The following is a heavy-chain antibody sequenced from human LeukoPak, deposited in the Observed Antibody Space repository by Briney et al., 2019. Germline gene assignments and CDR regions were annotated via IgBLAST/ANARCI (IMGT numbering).Heavy chain of an antibody. CDR2: ISSSSSYI. CDR1: GFTFSSYS. CDR3: ARTYNWNDGHDAFDI. Sequence: GGSLRLSCAASGFTFSSYSMNWVRQAPGKGLEWVSSISSSSSYIYYADSVKGRFTISRDNAKNSLYLQMNSLRAEDTAVYYCARTYNWNDGHDAFDIWGQRTMVTVSS. V-gene: IGHV3-21*01. J-gene: IGHJ3*02. D-gene: IGHD1-1*01.